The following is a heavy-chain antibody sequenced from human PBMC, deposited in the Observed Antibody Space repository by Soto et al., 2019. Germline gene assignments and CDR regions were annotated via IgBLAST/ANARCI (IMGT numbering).Heavy chain of an antibody. Sequence: SVKVSCKASGGTVSSYAISWVRQAPGQGLEWMGGIIPIFGTANYAQKLQGRVTMTTATSTSTAYMELRSLRSDDTAVYYCALYYYDSSGYHPSFDYWGQGTLVTVSS. V-gene: IGHV1-69*05. CDR1: GGTVSSYA. J-gene: IGHJ4*02. D-gene: IGHD3-22*01. CDR3: ALYYYDSSGYHPSFDY. CDR2: IIPIFGTA.